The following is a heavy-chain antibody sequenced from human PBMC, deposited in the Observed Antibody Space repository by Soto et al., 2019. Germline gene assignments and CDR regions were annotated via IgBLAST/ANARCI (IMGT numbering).Heavy chain of an antibody. D-gene: IGHD5-18*01. CDR1: GYTFTSYG. CDR2: ISAYNGNT. CDR3: ARVKYSPPSYYYYGMDV. J-gene: IGHJ6*02. V-gene: IGHV1-18*01. Sequence: QVQLVQSGAEVKKPGASVKVSCKASGYTFTSYGISWVRQAPGQGLEGMGWISAYNGNTNYAQKLQCRVTMTTDTSTITAYMELRSLRSDVTAVYYCARVKYSPPSYYYYGMDVWGQGTTVTVYS.